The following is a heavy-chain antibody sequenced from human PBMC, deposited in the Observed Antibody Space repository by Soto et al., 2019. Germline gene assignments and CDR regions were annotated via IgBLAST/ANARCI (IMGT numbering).Heavy chain of an antibody. Sequence: SETLSLTCTVSGGSISSYYWSWIRQPPGKGLEWIGYIYYSGSTNYNPSLKSRVTISVDPSKNQFSLKLSSVTAADTAVYYCASGGLLAVAGTFDYWGQGTLVTVSS. CDR3: ASGGLLAVAGTFDY. CDR1: GGSISSYY. J-gene: IGHJ4*02. CDR2: IYYSGST. D-gene: IGHD6-19*01. V-gene: IGHV4-59*01.